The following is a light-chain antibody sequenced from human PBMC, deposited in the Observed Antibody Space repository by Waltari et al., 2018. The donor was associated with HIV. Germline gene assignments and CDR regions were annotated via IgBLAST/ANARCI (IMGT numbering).Light chain of an antibody. CDR3: AAWDDSLSGLYV. V-gene: IGLV1-47*01. CDR1: SSNIGRNY. J-gene: IGLJ1*01. CDR2: RNN. Sequence: QSVLTQPPSASGTPGQRVTISCSGSSSNIGRNYVCWYQQLPGTAPKLLIYRNNERPSGVPDRFSGSKSGTSASLAISGLRSEDEADYYCAAWDDSLSGLYVFGTGT.